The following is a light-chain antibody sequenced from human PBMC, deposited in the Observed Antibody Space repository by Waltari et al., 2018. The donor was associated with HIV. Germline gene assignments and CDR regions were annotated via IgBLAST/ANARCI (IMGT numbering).Light chain of an antibody. CDR2: DAS. CDR3: QQYNNWLT. Sequence: IVMTQSPATLSVSPGERATLSCRASQSVSNKLAWYQQKPGQAPRLLMYDASTRVTGIPARFSGSGSETDFTLTISSLQSGDFAIYYCQQYNNWLTFGGGTKVEIK. CDR1: QSVSNK. J-gene: IGKJ4*01. V-gene: IGKV3-15*01.